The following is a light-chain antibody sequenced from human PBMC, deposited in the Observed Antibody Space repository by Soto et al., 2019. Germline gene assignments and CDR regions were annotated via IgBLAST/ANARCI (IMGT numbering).Light chain of an antibody. CDR1: SSDVGGYNY. Sequence: QSALTQPASGCGCHGHSITISCTGTSSDVGGYNYVSWYQQHPGKAPKFMIYDVSNRPSGVSNRFSGSKSGNTASLTISGLQAEDEADYYCSSYTTSNTRQIVFGTGTKVTVL. CDR2: DVS. V-gene: IGLV2-14*01. J-gene: IGLJ1*01. CDR3: SSYTTSNTRQIV.